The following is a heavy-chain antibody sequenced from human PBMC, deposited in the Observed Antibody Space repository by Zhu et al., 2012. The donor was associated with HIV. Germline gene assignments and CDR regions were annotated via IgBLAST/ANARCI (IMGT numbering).Heavy chain of an antibody. Sequence: QVQLQQWGAGLLKPSETLSLTCAVYGGSFSGYYWSWIRQPPGKGLEWIGEINHSGSTNYNPSLKSRLTISVDTSKNQFSLKLSSVTAADTAVYYCARVLLWFGESSETGYYFDYWGPGNPGHRLL. CDR2: INHSGST. V-gene: IGHV4-34*01. CDR3: ARVLLWFGESSETGYYFDY. CDR1: GGSFSGYY. J-gene: IGHJ4*02. D-gene: IGHD3-10*01.